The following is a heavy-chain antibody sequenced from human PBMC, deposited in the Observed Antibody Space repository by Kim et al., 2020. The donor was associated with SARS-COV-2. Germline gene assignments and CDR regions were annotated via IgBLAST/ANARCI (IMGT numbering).Heavy chain of an antibody. CDR1: GFAFISHA. D-gene: IGHD3-10*01. V-gene: IGHV3-30*04. J-gene: IGHJ4*02. Sequence: GGSLRLSCAASGFAFISHALHWVRQAPGKGLEWVALISYDGSHKSYPDSVKGRFIISRDNTESTLYLQMNSLRPEDTAIYYCVADIGSRCFDHWGQGTLV. CDR2: ISYDGSHK. CDR3: VADIGSRCFDH.